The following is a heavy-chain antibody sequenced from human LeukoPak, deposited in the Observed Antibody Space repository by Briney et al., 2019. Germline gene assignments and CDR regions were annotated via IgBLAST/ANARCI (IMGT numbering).Heavy chain of an antibody. D-gene: IGHD6-13*01. J-gene: IGHJ4*02. CDR2: INPSGGST. Sequence: ASVKVSCKASGYTFTSYYMHWVRQAPGQGLEWMGIINPSGGSTSYAQKFQGRVTMTRDTSTSTVYMELSSLRSEDTAAYYCAREGPIAAAGPVSGVDYWGQGTLVTVSS. CDR1: GYTFTSYY. V-gene: IGHV1-46*01. CDR3: AREGPIAAAGPVSGVDY.